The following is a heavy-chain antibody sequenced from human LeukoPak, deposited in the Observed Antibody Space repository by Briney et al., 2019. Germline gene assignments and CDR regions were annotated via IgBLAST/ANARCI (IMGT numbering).Heavy chain of an antibody. CDR2: ISAYNGNT. D-gene: IGHD3-3*01. CDR3: ARGGVTIFGVVTTIDY. V-gene: IGHV1-18*01. CDR1: DYTFTSYG. Sequence: ASVKVSCKASDYTFTSYGISWVRQAPGQGLEWMGWISAYNGNTNYAQKLQGRVTMTTDTSTSTAYMELRSLRSDDTAVYYCARGGVTIFGVVTTIDYWGQGTLVTVSS. J-gene: IGHJ4*02.